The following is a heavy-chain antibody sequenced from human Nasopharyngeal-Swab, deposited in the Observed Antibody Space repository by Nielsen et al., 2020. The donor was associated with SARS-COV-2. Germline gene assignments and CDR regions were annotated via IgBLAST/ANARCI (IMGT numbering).Heavy chain of an antibody. V-gene: IGHV3-21*01. D-gene: IGHD3-10*01. J-gene: IGHJ4*02. CDR3: AGRSATSGTFDY. CDR2: ITSRGTYI. Sequence: WIRQPPGKGLEWVSSITSRGTYIYYADSAKGRFAISRDNAKQSVDLQMNDLRDEDTALYFYAGRSATSGTFDYWGQGTLVTVSS.